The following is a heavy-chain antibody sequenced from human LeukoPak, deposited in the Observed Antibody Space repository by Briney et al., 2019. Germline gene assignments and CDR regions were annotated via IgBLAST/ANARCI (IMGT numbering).Heavy chain of an antibody. D-gene: IGHD3-16*01. J-gene: IGHJ5*02. Sequence: PSETLSLTCTVSGGSISSYHWNWIRQPPGKGLEWIGYIYYNGSTNYNPSLKNRVTISVDTSKNQFSLKLSSVTAADTAVYYCARGGVLGGSSGWFDPWGQGTLVTVSS. V-gene: IGHV4-59*01. CDR1: GGSISSYH. CDR3: ARGGVLGGSSGWFDP. CDR2: IYYNGST.